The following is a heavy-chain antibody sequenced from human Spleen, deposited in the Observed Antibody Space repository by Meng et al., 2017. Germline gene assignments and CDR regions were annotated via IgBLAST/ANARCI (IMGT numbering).Heavy chain of an antibody. J-gene: IGHJ4*02. CDR1: GYTFTSYG. CDR2: ISGYNGNS. D-gene: IGHD2-15*01. CDR3: ARWVGGRWDFDY. Sequence: QVQLVQSGAEVKESGSSVKVSCKASGYTFTSYGLSWVRQAPGQGLEWMGWISGYNGNSHHAQKVQGRVTMTTETSTSTAYMELRSLRSDDTAVYYCARWVGGRWDFDYWCQGTLVTVSS. V-gene: IGHV1-18*01.